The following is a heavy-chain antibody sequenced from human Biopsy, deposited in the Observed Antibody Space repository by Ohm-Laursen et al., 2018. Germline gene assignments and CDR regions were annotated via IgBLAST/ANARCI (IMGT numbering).Heavy chain of an antibody. V-gene: IGHV3-23*01. Sequence: SLRLSCSASGFTFTDYYMSWVRQAPEKGLEWVSGTSGSGASTYYADSVKGRFTISRDNSKNTLFLQMDSLRADDTAVYYCVKAYSAIYWFDPWGQGTLVTVSS. D-gene: IGHD2-21*01. CDR2: TSGSGAST. CDR3: VKAYSAIYWFDP. CDR1: GFTFTDYY. J-gene: IGHJ5*02.